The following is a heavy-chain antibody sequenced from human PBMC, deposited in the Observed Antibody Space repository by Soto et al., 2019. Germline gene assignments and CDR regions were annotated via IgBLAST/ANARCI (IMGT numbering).Heavy chain of an antibody. J-gene: IGHJ4*02. CDR1: GGSIRSNNW. CDR3: ARVYSGSYSDS. D-gene: IGHD1-26*01. V-gene: IGHV4-4*02. CDR2: IFHSGST. Sequence: QVQLQESGPGLVKPSGTLSLTCAVSGGSIRSNNWWSWVRQPPGKGLEWIGEIFHSGSTTYNPSLKTRVTISGDKSKSQFSLKLSSVTAADTAVYYCARVYSGSYSDSWGQGTLVTVSS.